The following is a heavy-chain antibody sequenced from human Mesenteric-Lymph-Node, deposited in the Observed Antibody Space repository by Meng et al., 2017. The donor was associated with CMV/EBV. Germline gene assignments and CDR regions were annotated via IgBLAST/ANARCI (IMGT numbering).Heavy chain of an antibody. CDR2: INHSGST. CDR1: GGSFSGYY. J-gene: IGHJ4*02. Sequence: QAQLQQWGAGLWQPSETLSLTCAVYGGSFSGYYWSWIRQPPGKGLEWIGEINHSGSTNYNPSLKSRVTISVDTSKNQFSLKLSSVTAADTAVYYCARHQRWLKSEGGFNYWGQGTLVTVSS. CDR3: ARHQRWLKSEGGFNY. V-gene: IGHV4-34*01. D-gene: IGHD4-23*01.